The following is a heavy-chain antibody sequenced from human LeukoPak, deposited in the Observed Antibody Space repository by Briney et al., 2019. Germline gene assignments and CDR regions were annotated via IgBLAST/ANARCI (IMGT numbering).Heavy chain of an antibody. CDR3: AKVEGARDY. J-gene: IGHJ4*02. Sequence: GGFLRLSCAASGLTFSNYAMSWVRQAPGKGLEWVSGITGSAYKTYYADSVKGRFTVSRDNSKNILYLQMNSLRAEDTAVYYCAKVEGARDYWGQGTLVTVSS. CDR2: ITGSAYKT. D-gene: IGHD1-26*01. V-gene: IGHV3-23*01. CDR1: GLTFSNYA.